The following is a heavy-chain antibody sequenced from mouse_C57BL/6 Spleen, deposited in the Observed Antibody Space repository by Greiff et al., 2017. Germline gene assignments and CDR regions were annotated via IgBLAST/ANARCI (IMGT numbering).Heavy chain of an antibody. CDR3: TTLGDGFAY. CDR1: GFNIKDDY. D-gene: IGHD3-3*01. Sequence: VQLKQSGAELVRPGASVKLSCTASGFNIKDDYMHWVKQRPEQGLEWIGWIDPENGDTEYASKFQGQATITADTSSNTAYLQLSSLTSEDTAVYYCTTLGDGFAYWGQGTLVTVSA. CDR2: IDPENGDT. J-gene: IGHJ3*01. V-gene: IGHV14-4*01.